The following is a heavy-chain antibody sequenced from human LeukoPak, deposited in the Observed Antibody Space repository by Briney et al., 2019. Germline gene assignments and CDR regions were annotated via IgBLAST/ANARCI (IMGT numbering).Heavy chain of an antibody. V-gene: IGHV3-21*04. Sequence: GGSLRLSCAASGFTFSSYSMNWVRQAPGKGLEWVSSISSSSSYIYYADSVKGRFTISRDNSKNTLYLQMNSLRAEDTAVYYCAKDPYYYDSSGLVPFDYWGQGTLVTVSS. D-gene: IGHD3-22*01. J-gene: IGHJ4*02. CDR1: GFTFSSYS. CDR2: ISSSSSYI. CDR3: AKDPYYYDSSGLVPFDY.